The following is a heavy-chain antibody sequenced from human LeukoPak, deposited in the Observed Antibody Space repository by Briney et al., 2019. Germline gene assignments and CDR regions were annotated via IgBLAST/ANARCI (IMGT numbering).Heavy chain of an antibody. J-gene: IGHJ6*02. CDR3: ARDNLTYYYDSSGYYNYYYYGMDV. CDR1: GGSISSYY. CDR2: IYYSGST. Sequence: SETLSLTCTVSGGSISSYYWSWIRQPPGKGLEWVGYIYYSGSTNYNPSLKSRVTISVDTSKNQFSLKLSSVTAADTAVYYCARDNLTYYYDSSGYYNYYYYGMDVWGQGTTVTVSS. D-gene: IGHD3-22*01. V-gene: IGHV4-59*01.